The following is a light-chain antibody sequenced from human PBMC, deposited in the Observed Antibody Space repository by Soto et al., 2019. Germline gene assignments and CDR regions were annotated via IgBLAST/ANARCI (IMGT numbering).Light chain of an antibody. CDR2: AAS. Sequence: EIVMTQSPATLSVSPGERAILSCRASQGVNRNLAWYQQKPGQAPRLLVNAASARATGIPDRFSGSGSGTEFTLTINSLQSEYFVVYYCQQYNEWPRTFGQGTRLEIK. J-gene: IGKJ5*01. CDR3: QQYNEWPRT. V-gene: IGKV3-15*01. CDR1: QGVNRN.